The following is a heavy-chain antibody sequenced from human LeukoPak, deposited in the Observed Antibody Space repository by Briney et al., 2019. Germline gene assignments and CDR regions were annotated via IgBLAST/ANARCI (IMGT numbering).Heavy chain of an antibody. D-gene: IGHD7-27*01. CDR1: GFIVSINY. J-gene: IGHJ3*02. CDR3: ARGLGIGAFDI. V-gene: IGHV3-53*01. Sequence: GGSLRLSCAASGFIVSINYVSWVRQAPGKGLEWVSVLYSGGSTYYADSVKGRFTISRDNSKNTLYLRMNSLRAEDTAMYYCARGLGIGAFDIWGQGTMVTVYS. CDR2: LYSGGST.